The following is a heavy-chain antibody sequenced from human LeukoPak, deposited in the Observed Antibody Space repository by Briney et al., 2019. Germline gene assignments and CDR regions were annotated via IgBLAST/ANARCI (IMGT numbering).Heavy chain of an antibody. CDR2: INHSGST. D-gene: IGHD5-18*01. CDR3: ARGRTGYSYGYLRYYFDY. CDR1: GGSFSGYY. V-gene: IGHV4-34*01. J-gene: IGHJ4*02. Sequence: SETLSLTCAVYGGSFSGYYWSWIRPPPGKGLGWIGEINHSGSTNYNPSLKSRVTISVDTSKNQFSLKLSSVTAADTAVYYCARGRTGYSYGYLRYYFDYWGQGTLVTVSS.